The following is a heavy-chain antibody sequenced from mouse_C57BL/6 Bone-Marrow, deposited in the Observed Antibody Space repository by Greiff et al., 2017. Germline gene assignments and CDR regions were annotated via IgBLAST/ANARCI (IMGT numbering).Heavy chain of an antibody. CDR2: ISSGGDYI. CDR1: GFTFSSYA. D-gene: IGHD1-1*01. J-gene: IGHJ3*01. V-gene: IGHV5-9-1*02. Sequence: EVKLMESGEGLVKPGGSLKLSCAASGFTFSSYAMSWVRQTPEKRLEWVAYISSGGDYIYYADTVKGRFTISRDNARNTLYLQMSSLKSEDTAMYYCTRDRGTTVVDWGQGTLVTVSA. CDR3: TRDRGTTVVD.